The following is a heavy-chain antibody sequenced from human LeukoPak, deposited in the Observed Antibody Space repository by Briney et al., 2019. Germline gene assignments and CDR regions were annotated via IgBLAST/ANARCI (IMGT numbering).Heavy chain of an antibody. D-gene: IGHD3-3*01. Sequence: GGSLRLFCAASRFIFTNYFMSWVRQAPGKGLEWVASIKHDGSEKYYVDSVRGRFTISRDNTMNSLYLQMSSLRAEDTAVYYCATDRGWRTSGYYLYYFEYWGQGTLVTYSS. CDR1: RFIFTNYF. V-gene: IGHV3-7*01. CDR2: IKHDGSEK. J-gene: IGHJ4*02. CDR3: ATDRGWRTSGYYLYYFEY.